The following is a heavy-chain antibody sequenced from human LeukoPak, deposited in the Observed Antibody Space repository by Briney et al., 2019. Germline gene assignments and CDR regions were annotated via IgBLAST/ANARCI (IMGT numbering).Heavy chain of an antibody. V-gene: IGHV3-21*01. J-gene: IGHJ6*02. CDR1: GFTFSSYS. Sequence: PGGSLRLSCAASGFTFSSYSMNWVRQAPGKGLEWVSSISSSSSYIYYADSVKGRFTISRDNAKNSLYLQMNSLRAADTAVYYCAREYSYGYYYYYYGMDVWGQGTTVTVSS. CDR2: ISSSSSYI. D-gene: IGHD5-18*01. CDR3: AREYSYGYYYYYYGMDV.